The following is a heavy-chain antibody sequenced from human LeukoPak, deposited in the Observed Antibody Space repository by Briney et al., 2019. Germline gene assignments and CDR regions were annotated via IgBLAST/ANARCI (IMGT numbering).Heavy chain of an antibody. D-gene: IGHD2-21*01. Sequence: NPSETLSLTCTVSGVSSSSSYWSWIRQPPGKGLEWIDYIFYTGDSNHNPSFKSRVSISLDTSKDQISLKLSSVTAADTAVYYCARHRFASPLDSWGQGTLVTVSS. V-gene: IGHV4-59*08. CDR1: GVSSSSSY. CDR2: IFYTGDS. CDR3: ARHRFASPLDS. J-gene: IGHJ4*02.